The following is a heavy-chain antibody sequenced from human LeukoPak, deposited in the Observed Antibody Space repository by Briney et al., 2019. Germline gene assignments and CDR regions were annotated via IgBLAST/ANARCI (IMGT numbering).Heavy chain of an antibody. CDR2: INSDGSST. Sequence: GGSLRLSCAASGFTFSSYWMHWVRQAPGKGLVWVSRINSDGSSTNYADSVKGRFTISRDNAKNTLYLQMNSLRAEDTAVYYCARAQHSGYERYQYYFDYWGQGTLVTVSS. CDR3: ARAQHSGYERYQYYFDY. D-gene: IGHD5-12*01. CDR1: GFTFSSYW. V-gene: IGHV3-74*01. J-gene: IGHJ4*02.